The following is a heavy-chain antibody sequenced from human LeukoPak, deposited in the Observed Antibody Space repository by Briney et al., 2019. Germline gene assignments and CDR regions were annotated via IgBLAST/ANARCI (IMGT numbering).Heavy chain of an antibody. CDR1: GLTFSSYW. CDR2: IKEDGSEK. Sequence: GGSLRLSCAVSGLTFSSYWMTWVRQAPGKGLEWVAKIKEDGSEKYYMDSVKGRFTVSRDSVKNSLFLQMNSLRVEDTAAYYCARLHSAVYYGDAFDIWGQGTMVTVSS. V-gene: IGHV3-7*03. D-gene: IGHD3-16*01. J-gene: IGHJ3*02. CDR3: ARLHSAVYYGDAFDI.